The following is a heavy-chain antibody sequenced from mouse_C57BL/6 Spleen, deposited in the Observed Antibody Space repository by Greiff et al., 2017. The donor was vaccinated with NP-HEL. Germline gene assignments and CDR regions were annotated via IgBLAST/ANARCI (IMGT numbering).Heavy chain of an antibody. CDR3: ALTGFYYSMDY. D-gene: IGHD4-1*01. CDR1: GYTFTDYY. CDR2: INPNNGGT. J-gene: IGHJ4*01. V-gene: IGHV1-26*01. Sequence: EVQLQQSGPELVKPGASVKISCKASGYTFTDYYMNWVKQSHGKSLEWIGDINPNNGGTSYNQKFKGKATLTVDKSSSTAYMELRSLTSEDSAVYYCALTGFYYSMDYWGPGTSVTVSS.